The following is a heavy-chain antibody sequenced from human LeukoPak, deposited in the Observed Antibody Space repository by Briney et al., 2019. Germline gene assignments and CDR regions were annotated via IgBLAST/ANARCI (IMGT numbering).Heavy chain of an antibody. J-gene: IGHJ4*02. D-gene: IGHD3-10*01. CDR3: ARDLRLWFGESPFDY. CDR1: GFTFSSYW. CDR2: INSDGSST. Sequence: GGSLRLSCAASGFTFSSYWMHWVRQAPGKGLVWVSRINSDGSSTSYADSVKGRFTISRDNAKNTLYLQMNSLRVEDTAVYYCARDLRLWFGESPFDYWGQGTLVTVSS. V-gene: IGHV3-74*01.